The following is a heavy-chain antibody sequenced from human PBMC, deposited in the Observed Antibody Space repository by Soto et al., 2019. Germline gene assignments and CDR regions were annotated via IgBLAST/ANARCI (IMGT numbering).Heavy chain of an antibody. CDR2: IYYSGST. CDR3: ARVLYGSGSPDS. D-gene: IGHD3-10*01. Sequence: QVQLQESGPGLVKPSQTLSLTCTVSGGSISSGGYSWSWIRQHPGKGLEGIGYIYYSGSTYYNPSLKSRVTMSVDTSKNQFSLKLSSVTAADTAVYYCARVLYGSGSPDSWGQGTLVTVSS. J-gene: IGHJ4*02. V-gene: IGHV4-31*03. CDR1: GGSISSGGYS.